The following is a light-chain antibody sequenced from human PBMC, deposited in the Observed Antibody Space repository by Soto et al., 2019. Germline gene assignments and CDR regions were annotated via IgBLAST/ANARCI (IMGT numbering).Light chain of an antibody. CDR2: GAS. J-gene: IGKJ2*01. CDR1: QSVNNN. Sequence: EIILTQSPASLSVSPGERATLSCRASQSVNNNLAWYQQKRGQAPRLLIYGASTRATGIPGRFRGSGSGTEFTLTITNLQSEDFAVYFCQQYNNWPPDTFGQGTKLEIK. V-gene: IGKV3-15*01. CDR3: QQYNNWPPDT.